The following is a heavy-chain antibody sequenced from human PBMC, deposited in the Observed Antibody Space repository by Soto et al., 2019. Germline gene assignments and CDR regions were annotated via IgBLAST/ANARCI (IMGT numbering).Heavy chain of an antibody. V-gene: IGHV4-34*01. CDR1: GGSFSGYY. J-gene: IGHJ6*02. CDR2: INHSGST. Sequence: PSETLSLTCAVYGGSFSGYYWSWIRQPPGKGLEWIGEINHSGSTNYNPSLKSRVTISVDTSKNQFSLKLSSVTAADTAVYYCARGNIFRYFDWLPTHYYYYYGMDVWGQGTTVTVSS. CDR3: ARGNIFRYFDWLPTHYYYYYGMDV. D-gene: IGHD3-9*01.